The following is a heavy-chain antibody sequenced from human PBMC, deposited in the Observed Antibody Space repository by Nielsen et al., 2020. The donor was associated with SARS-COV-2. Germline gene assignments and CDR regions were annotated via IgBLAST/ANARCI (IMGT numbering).Heavy chain of an antibody. CDR2: INAGSGNT. D-gene: IGHD3-3*01. CDR3: ALLYSLFDY. J-gene: IGHJ4*02. V-gene: IGHV1-3*01. CDR1: GYSFTSYW. Sequence: GESLKISCKGSGYSFTSYWIGWVRQAPGQRLEWMGWINAGSGNTKYSQKFQGRVTITRDTSASTAYMELSSLRSEDTAVYYCALLYSLFDYWGQGTLVTVSS.